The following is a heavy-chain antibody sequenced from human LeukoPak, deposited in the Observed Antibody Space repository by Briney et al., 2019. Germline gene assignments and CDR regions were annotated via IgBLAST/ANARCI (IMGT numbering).Heavy chain of an antibody. CDR2: ISLTGLT. V-gene: IGHV4-4*02. CDR3: SRENGAFSPFGY. CDR1: GGSISNTNW. D-gene: IGHD2-8*01. J-gene: IGHJ4*02. Sequence: PSETLSLTRGVSGGSISNTNWWSWARQPPGQGLEWIGEISLTGLTNYNPSLESRVSVSLDKSKNQLSLNLTSVTAADTAVYYCSRENGAFSPFGYWGQGTLVTVPS.